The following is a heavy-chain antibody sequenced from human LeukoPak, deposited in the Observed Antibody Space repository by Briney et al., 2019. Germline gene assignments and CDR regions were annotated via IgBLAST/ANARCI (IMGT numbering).Heavy chain of an antibody. Sequence: PGGSLRLSCAVSGFAFSSYWMHWVRQAPGKGLVLVSRMSSDGSDTNYADSVKGRFTISRDNAKNTLYLQMNSLRAEDTAVYYCARAVTGVGDAFDIWGQGTMVTVSS. CDR2: MSSDGSDT. CDR1: GFAFSSYW. J-gene: IGHJ3*02. V-gene: IGHV3-74*01. CDR3: ARAVTGVGDAFDI. D-gene: IGHD4-11*01.